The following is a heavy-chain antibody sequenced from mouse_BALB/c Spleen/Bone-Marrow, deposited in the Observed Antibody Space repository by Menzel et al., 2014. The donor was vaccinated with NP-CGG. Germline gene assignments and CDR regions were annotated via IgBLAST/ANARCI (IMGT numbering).Heavy chain of an antibody. CDR1: GYSFTGYY. CDR2: ISCYNGAT. J-gene: IGHJ1*01. Sequence: LVKTGASVKISCKASGYSFTGYYMHWVKQSHGKSLEWIGYISCYNGATSYNQKFKDKATFTVDTSPSTAYMQFNSLTSEDSAVYYCARGDYGDWYFDVWGAGTTVTVSS. V-gene: IGHV1S34*01. CDR3: ARGDYGDWYFDV. D-gene: IGHD2-4*01.